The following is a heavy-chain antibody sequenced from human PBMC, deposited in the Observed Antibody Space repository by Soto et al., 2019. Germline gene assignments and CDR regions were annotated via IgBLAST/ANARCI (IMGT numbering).Heavy chain of an antibody. J-gene: IGHJ6*02. CDR2: ISGTGGGT. CDR3: AKRAFYGSGIPNYYGMDV. D-gene: IGHD3-10*01. V-gene: IGHV3-23*01. Sequence: EVHLLESGGGLVQPGGPLRLSCAASGFTFSNYAMTWVRQAPGKGLEWVSVISGTGGGTNNADSAKGRFTTSRDNSKNTLYLQMNSLRAEDTAVYYCAKRAFYGSGIPNYYGMDVWGQGTAVTVSS. CDR1: GFTFSNYA.